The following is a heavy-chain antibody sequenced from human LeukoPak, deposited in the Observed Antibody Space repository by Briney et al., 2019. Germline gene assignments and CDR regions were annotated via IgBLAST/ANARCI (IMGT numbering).Heavy chain of an antibody. J-gene: IGHJ6*03. V-gene: IGHV3-21*01. D-gene: IGHD4-11*01. CDR2: ISSSSSYI. Sequence: GGSLRLSCAASGFTFSSYSMNWVRQAPGKGLEWVSSISSSSSYIYYADSVKGRFTISRDNAKNSLYLQMNSLRAEDTAVYYCARDPTGSPGGRMDVWGKGTTVTVSS. CDR1: GFTFSSYS. CDR3: ARDPTGSPGGRMDV.